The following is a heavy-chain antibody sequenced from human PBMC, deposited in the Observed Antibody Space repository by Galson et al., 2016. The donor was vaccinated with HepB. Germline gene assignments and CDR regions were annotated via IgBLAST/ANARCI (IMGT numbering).Heavy chain of an antibody. J-gene: IGHJ3*01. CDR2: ISAYNGNT. V-gene: IGHV1-18*01. Sequence: SVKVSCKASGYTFTNYGISWVRQAPGQGLEWMGWISAYNGNTNYAQKLQDRVTMTTDTSTTTAYMELRSLRFDDTAVYYCARPGPDRADALDFWGQGAMVTVAA. CDR3: ARPGPDRADALDF. CDR1: GYTFTNYG. D-gene: IGHD3-16*02.